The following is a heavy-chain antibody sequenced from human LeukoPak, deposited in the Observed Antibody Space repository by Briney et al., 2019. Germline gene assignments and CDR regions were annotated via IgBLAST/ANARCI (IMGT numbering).Heavy chain of an antibody. D-gene: IGHD3-10*01. Sequence: ASVKVSCKASGYXFTGYYIHWVRQAPGQGLEWMGGLNPDTGSTNYAQKFQARVIMTRDTSINTAYMELRRLRYDDTAMYFCARESFSGSGGLDWFAPWGQGTLVTVSS. J-gene: IGHJ5*02. V-gene: IGHV1-2*02. CDR1: GYXFTGYY. CDR3: ARESFSGSGGLDWFAP. CDR2: LNPDTGST.